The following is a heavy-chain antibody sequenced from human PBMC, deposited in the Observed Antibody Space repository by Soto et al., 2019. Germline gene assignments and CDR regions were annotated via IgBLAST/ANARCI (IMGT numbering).Heavy chain of an antibody. CDR3: ARGNAVGNYFDY. V-gene: IGHV3-33*01. Sequence: QVQLVESGGGVVQPGRSLRLSCAASGFTFSSYGMHWVRQAPGKGLEWVAVIWCDGSNKYYADSVQGRFTISRDNSKNTLYLQLNSLRAEDTAVYYCARGNAVGNYFDYWGQGTLVTVSS. CDR2: IWCDGSNK. CDR1: GFTFSSYG. D-gene: IGHD3-10*01. J-gene: IGHJ4*02.